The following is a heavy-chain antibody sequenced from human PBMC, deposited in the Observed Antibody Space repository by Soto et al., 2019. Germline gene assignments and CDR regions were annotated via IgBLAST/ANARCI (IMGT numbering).Heavy chain of an antibody. D-gene: IGHD2-2*01. CDR1: GFTFSSYG. CDR2: IWYDGSNK. Sequence: QVQLVESGGGVVQPGRSLRLSCAASGFTFSSYGMHWVRQAPGKGLEWVAVIWYDGSNKYYADSVKGRFTISRDNSKNALYLLINSLRAEDTAVSYCARVGVPYGDYCSSTSCYPPRPEFVYCGQGTLVTVSS. V-gene: IGHV3-33*01. CDR3: ARVGVPYGDYCSSTSCYPPRPEFVY. J-gene: IGHJ4*02.